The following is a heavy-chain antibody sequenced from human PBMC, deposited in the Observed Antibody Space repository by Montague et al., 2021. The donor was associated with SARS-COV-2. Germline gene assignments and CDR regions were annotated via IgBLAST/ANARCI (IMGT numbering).Heavy chain of an antibody. J-gene: IGHJ5*02. CDR2: IYYSGST. D-gene: IGHD3-10*01. CDR1: GGSIGSSSNY. CDR3: ARLVWFGELSSENWFDP. V-gene: IGHV4-39*01. Sequence: SETLSLTCTVSGGSIGSSSNYWGWIRQPPGKGLEWTGSIYYSGSTYYNSSLKSRVTISVDTSKNQFSLKLNSVTAADTAVYYCARLVWFGELSSENWFDPWGQGTLVTVSS.